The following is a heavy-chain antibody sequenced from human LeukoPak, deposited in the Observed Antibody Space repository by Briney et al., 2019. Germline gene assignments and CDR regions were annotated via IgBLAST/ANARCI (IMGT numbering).Heavy chain of an antibody. J-gene: IGHJ4*02. V-gene: IGHV4-61*01. Sequence: SETLSLTCTVSGVSVSSGSYYWSWIRQPPGKGLEWIGYIYYSGSTNYNPSLKSRVTISVDTSKNQFSLKLSSVTAADTAVYYCARDRGRWFGELLGFDYWGQGTLVTVSS. CDR2: IYYSGST. CDR3: ARDRGRWFGELLGFDY. CDR1: GVSVSSGSYY. D-gene: IGHD3-10*01.